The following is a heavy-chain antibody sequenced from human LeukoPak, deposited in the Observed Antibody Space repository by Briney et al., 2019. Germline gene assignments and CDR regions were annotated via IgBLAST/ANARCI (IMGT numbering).Heavy chain of an antibody. CDR3: ARVHRRTGIAARPIEAFDI. CDR2: INHSGST. Sequence: SETLSLTCAVYGGSFGGYYWSWIRQPPGKGLEWIGEINHSGSTNYNPSLKSRVTISVDTSKNQFSLKLSSVTAADTAVYYCARVHRRTGIAARPIEAFDIWGQGTMVTVSS. CDR1: GGSFGGYY. D-gene: IGHD6-6*01. V-gene: IGHV4-34*01. J-gene: IGHJ3*02.